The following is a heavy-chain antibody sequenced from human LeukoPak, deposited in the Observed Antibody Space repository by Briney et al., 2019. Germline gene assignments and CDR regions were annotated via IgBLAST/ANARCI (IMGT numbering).Heavy chain of an antibody. V-gene: IGHV4-59*01. J-gene: IGHJ6*03. CDR3: ARGGPGSWPHYYYYYYMDV. D-gene: IGHD6-13*01. CDR2: IYYSGST. Sequence: PSETLSLTCTVSGGSISSYYWSWIRQPPGKGLEWIGYIYYSGSTNYNPSLKSRVTISVDTSKNQFSLKLSSVTAADTAVYYCARGGPGSWPHYYYYYYMDVWGKGTTVTVSS. CDR1: GGSISSYY.